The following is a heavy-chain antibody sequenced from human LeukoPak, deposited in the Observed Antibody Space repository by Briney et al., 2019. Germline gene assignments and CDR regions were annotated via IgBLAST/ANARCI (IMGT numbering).Heavy chain of an antibody. CDR1: GYTFTGYY. V-gene: IGHV1-2*02. CDR2: INPNSGDT. D-gene: IGHD3-16*01. J-gene: IGHJ4*02. CDR3: ARVRYRLAETYIDY. Sequence: GASVEVSCKASGYTFTGYYMHWVRQAPGQGLEWMGWINPNSGDTNYAQKFQGRVTMTRDTSISTAYMELSRLRSDDTAAYYCARVRYRLAETYIDYWGQGTLVTVSS.